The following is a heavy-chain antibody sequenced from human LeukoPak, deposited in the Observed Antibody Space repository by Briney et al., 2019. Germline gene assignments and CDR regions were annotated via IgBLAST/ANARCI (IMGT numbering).Heavy chain of an antibody. D-gene: IGHD2-2*02. V-gene: IGHV3-23*01. CDR1: GLTFSSYA. CDR3: AKDPIVVVPAAILDDAFDI. CDR2: ISGSGGST. J-gene: IGHJ3*02. Sequence: QTGGSLRLSCAASGLTFSSYAMSWVRQAPGQGLEWVSAISGSGGSTYYADSVKGRFTISRDNSKNTLYLQMNSLRAEDTAVYYCAKDPIVVVPAAILDDAFDIWGQGTMVTVSS.